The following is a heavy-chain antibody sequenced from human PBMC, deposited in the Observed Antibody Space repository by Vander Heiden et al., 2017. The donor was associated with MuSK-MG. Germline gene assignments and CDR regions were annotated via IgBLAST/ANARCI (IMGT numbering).Heavy chain of an antibody. Sequence: QVQLQQWGAGLLKPSEPLSLTCAVYGGSFSGYYWTWRRQPPGKGLEWIGEINHSGSTNYNPSLKSRVTISVDTSKNQFSLKLSSVTAADTAVYYCARGPGYYYDSSGYRGYYYYMDVWGQGTTVTVSS. J-gene: IGHJ6*03. V-gene: IGHV4-34*01. CDR2: INHSGST. CDR3: ARGPGYYYDSSGYRGYYYYMDV. CDR1: GGSFSGYY. D-gene: IGHD3-22*01.